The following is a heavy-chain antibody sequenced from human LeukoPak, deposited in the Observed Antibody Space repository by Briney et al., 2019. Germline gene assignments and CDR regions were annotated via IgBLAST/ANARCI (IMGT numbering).Heavy chain of an antibody. Sequence: ASVKVSCKASGYTFTSYGISWVRQAPGQGLEWMGWISAYNGNTNYAQKLQGRVTMTTDTSTSTAYMELRSLRSDDTAVYYCARATDTAMVPTLFDYWGQGTLVTVSS. J-gene: IGHJ4*02. CDR3: ARATDTAMVPTLFDY. CDR2: ISAYNGNT. CDR1: GYTFTSYG. V-gene: IGHV1-18*01. D-gene: IGHD5-18*01.